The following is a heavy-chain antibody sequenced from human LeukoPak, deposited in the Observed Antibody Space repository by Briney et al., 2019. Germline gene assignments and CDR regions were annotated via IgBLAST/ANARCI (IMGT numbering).Heavy chain of an antibody. J-gene: IGHJ5*02. CDR2: ISYDGSNK. D-gene: IGHD6-13*01. CDR3: ARDIIAAAGPDSEFDP. Sequence: GGSLRLSCAASGFTFSSYAMHWVRQAPGKGLEWVAVISYDGSNKYYADSVKGRFTISRDNSKNTLYLQMNSLRAEDTAVYYCARDIIAAAGPDSEFDPWGQGTLVTVSS. CDR1: GFTFSSYA. V-gene: IGHV3-30-3*01.